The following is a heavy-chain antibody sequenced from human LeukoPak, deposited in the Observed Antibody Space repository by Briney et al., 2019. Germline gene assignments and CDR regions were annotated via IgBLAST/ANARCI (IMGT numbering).Heavy chain of an antibody. CDR3: ARRAVAGQDGDY. Sequence: GASVKVSCKASGYTFTSYYIHWVRQAPGQGLEWMGWISAYNGNTNYAQKLQGRVTMTTDTSTRTAYMELRSLRSDDTAVYDCARRAVAGQDGDYWGQGTLVSVSS. D-gene: IGHD6-19*01. V-gene: IGHV1-18*04. CDR1: GYTFTSYY. J-gene: IGHJ4*02. CDR2: ISAYNGNT.